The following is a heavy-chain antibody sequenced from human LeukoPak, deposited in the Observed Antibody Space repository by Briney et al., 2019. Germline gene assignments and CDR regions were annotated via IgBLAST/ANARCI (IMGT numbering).Heavy chain of an antibody. CDR2: SNPSGGST. CDR3: ARVRLPCSGGSCYPGDY. J-gene: IGHJ4*02. V-gene: IGHV1-46*01. CDR1: GYTVSSYY. Sequence: ASVKVSCKASGYTVSSYYMHWVRQAPGQGLEWMGISNPSGGSTSYAQKFQGRVTMTRDTSTSTVYMELSSLRSEDTAVYYCARVRLPCSGGSCYPGDYWGQGSLVTVYS. D-gene: IGHD2-15*01.